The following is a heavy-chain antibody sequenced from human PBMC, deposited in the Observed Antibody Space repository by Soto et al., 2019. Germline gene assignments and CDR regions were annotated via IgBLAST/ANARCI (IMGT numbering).Heavy chain of an antibody. Sequence: EVRLLESGGGLVQPGGSLRLSCAASGFTFSSYAMTWVRQAPGKGLEWVSGISGSGVTTSYADSVKGRFTVSRDNSKNTLYLQMNSLRVEDTAVYHCAKLRYFDWSAYNWFEYWGQGTPVTVSS. CDR3: AKLRYFDWSAYNWFEY. D-gene: IGHD3-9*01. CDR1: GFTFSSYA. V-gene: IGHV3-23*01. CDR2: ISGSGVTT. J-gene: IGHJ5*01.